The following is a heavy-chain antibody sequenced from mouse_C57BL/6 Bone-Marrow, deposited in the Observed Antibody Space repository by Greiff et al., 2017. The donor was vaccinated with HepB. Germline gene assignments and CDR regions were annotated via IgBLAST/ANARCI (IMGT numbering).Heavy chain of an antibody. V-gene: IGHV1-52*01. CDR1: GYTFTSYW. CDR3: AREGRTTVVEPLYWYFDV. D-gene: IGHD1-1*01. CDR2: IDPSDSET. Sequence: QVQLQQPGAELVRPGSSVKLSCKASGYTFTSYWMHWVKQRPIQGLEWIGNIDPSDSETHYNQKFKDKATLTVDKSSSTAYMQLSSLTSEDSAGYSCAREGRTTVVEPLYWYFDVWGTGTTVTVSS. J-gene: IGHJ1*03.